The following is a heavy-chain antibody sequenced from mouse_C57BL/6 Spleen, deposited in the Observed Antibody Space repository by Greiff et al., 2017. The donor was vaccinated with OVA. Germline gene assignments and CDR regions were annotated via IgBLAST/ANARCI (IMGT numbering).Heavy chain of an antibody. V-gene: IGHV2-5*01. J-gene: IGHJ3*01. CDR1: GFSLTSYG. Sequence: VQLQQSGPGLVQPSQSLSITCTVSGFSLTSYGVHWVRQSPGKGLEWLGVIWRGGSTDYNAAFMSRPSINEYNSKSQVFFKMNSLEADDTAIYYWAKKGGTTGFAYWGQGTLVTVSA. CDR3: AKKGGTTGFAY. CDR2: IWRGGST. D-gene: IGHD2-1*01.